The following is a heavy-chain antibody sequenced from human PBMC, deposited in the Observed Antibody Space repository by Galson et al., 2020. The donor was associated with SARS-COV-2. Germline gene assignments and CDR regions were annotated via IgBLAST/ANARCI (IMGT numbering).Heavy chain of an antibody. Sequence: GGSLRLSCAASGFTFSTYTMHWVRQAPGKGLEWVADMSYDGTYKDYADSVKGRFTVSRDNSRNTLFLHMNSLRPEDTAVYYCARSHVAPGISGLEGWGQGTTVTVAS. J-gene: IGHJ6*02. D-gene: IGHD5-12*01. CDR2: MSYDGTYK. CDR1: GFTFSTYT. CDR3: ARSHVAPGISGLEG. V-gene: IGHV3-30*03.